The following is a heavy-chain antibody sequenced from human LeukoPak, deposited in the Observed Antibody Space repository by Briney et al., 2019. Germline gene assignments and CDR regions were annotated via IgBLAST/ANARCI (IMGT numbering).Heavy chain of an antibody. CDR1: GYTFTSYG. CDR2: ISAYNGNT. V-gene: IGHV1-18*01. D-gene: IGHD4-17*01. CDR3: ARESAVNPYYYGMDV. Sequence: ASVKVSCKASGYTFTSYGISWVRQAPGHGLEWMGWISAYNGNTNYAQKLQGRVTMTTDTSTSTAYMELRSLRSDDTAVYYCARESAVNPYYYGMDVWGQGTTVTVSS. J-gene: IGHJ6*02.